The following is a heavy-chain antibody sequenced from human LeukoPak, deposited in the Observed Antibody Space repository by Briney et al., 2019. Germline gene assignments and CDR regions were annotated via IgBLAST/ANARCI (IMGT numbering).Heavy chain of an antibody. CDR2: IKQDGGEK. CDR3: AKDWGYSTSQGYYFDY. CDR1: GFTFSSYW. V-gene: IGHV3-7*05. D-gene: IGHD6-13*01. J-gene: IGHJ4*02. Sequence: TGGSLRLSCAASGFTFSSYWMSWVRQAPGKGLEWVANIKQDGGEKYYVDSVKGRFTISRDNAKNSLFLQMNSLRAEDTAVYYCAKDWGYSTSQGYYFDYWGQGTVVTVSS.